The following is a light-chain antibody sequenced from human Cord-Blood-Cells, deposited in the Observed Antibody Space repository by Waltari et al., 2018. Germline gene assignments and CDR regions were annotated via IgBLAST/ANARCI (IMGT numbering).Light chain of an antibody. J-gene: IGLJ2*01. CDR1: SSDVGGYNY. CDR3: CSYAGGVV. CDR2: DVS. Sequence: QSALTQPRSLSGSPGLSVTTSCTRTSSDVGGYNYVPWYQQHPGKAPKLMIYDVSKRPSGVPDRFSGSKSGNTASLTISGLQAEDEADYYCCSYAGGVVFGGGTKLTVL. V-gene: IGLV2-11*01.